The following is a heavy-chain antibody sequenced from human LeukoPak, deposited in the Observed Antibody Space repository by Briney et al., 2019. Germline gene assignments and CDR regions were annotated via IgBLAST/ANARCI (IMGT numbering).Heavy chain of an antibody. CDR1: GFTFSSYS. J-gene: IGHJ4*02. CDR2: ISSSSSYI. Sequence: PGGSLRLSCAASGFTFSSYSMNWVRQAPGKGLEWVSSISSSSSYIYYADSVKGRFTISRDNAKNSPYLQMNSLRAEDTAVYYCAMALDTPVSYWGQGTLVTVSS. CDR3: AMALDTPVSY. D-gene: IGHD2-8*01. V-gene: IGHV3-21*01.